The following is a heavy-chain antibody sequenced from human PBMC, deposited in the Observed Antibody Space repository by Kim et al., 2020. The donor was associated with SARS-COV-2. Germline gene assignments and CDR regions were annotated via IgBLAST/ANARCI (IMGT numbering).Heavy chain of an antibody. CDR2: IYSGGEN. Sequence: GGSLRLSCAASGFTVYNNYMSWVRQAPGKGLEWVSVIYSGGENSYAASVKGRCTISRDDSKNTSFLHISSLRADDTALYYCAKSGMALTGQGVAFEIWG. CDR1: GFTVYNNY. J-gene: IGHJ3*02. CDR3: AKSGMALTGQGVAFEI. V-gene: IGHV3-53*01. D-gene: IGHD6-19*01.